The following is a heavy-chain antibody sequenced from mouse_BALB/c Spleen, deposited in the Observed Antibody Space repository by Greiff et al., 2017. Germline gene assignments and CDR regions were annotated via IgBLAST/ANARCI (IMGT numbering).Heavy chain of an antibody. Sequence: QVQLQQPGAELVKPGASVKLSCKASGYTFTSYWMHWVKQRPGQGLEWIGEIDPSDSYTNYNQKFKGKATLTVDKSSSTAYMQLSSLTSEDSAVYYCAKANPAYYGYDPAWFAYWGQGTLVTVSA. CDR2: IDPSDSYT. CDR3: AKANPAYYGYDPAWFAY. CDR1: GYTFTSYW. D-gene: IGHD2-14*01. J-gene: IGHJ3*01. V-gene: IGHV1-69*02.